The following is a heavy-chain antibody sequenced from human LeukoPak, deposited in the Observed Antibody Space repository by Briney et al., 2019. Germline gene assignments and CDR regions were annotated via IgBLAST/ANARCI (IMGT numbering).Heavy chain of an antibody. CDR3: ARVFSWGYYYVDY. V-gene: IGHV4-59*12. CDR1: GGSISSYY. CDR2: IYYSGST. D-gene: IGHD3-10*01. Sequence: PSETLSLTCTVSGGSISSYYWSWIRQPPGKGLEWIGYIYYSGSTNYNPSLKSRVTISVDTSKNQFSLKLSSVTAADTAVYYCARVFSWGYYYVDYWGQGTLVTVSS. J-gene: IGHJ4*02.